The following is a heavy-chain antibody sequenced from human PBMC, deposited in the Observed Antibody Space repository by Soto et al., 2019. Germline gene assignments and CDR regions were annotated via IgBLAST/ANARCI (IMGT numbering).Heavy chain of an antibody. D-gene: IGHD6-19*01. CDR3: ASAGYSSGWYVDY. CDR2: MSYDGSTT. V-gene: IGHV3-30*04. Sequence: QVQLVESGGGVVQPGRSLRLSCAASGFTFSSYAMHWVRQAPGKGLEWVAVMSYDGSTTYYADSVQGRFTISRDNSKNTLFLQMNSLRAEDTAVYYCASAGYSSGWYVDYWGQGTLVTVSS. J-gene: IGHJ4*02. CDR1: GFTFSSYA.